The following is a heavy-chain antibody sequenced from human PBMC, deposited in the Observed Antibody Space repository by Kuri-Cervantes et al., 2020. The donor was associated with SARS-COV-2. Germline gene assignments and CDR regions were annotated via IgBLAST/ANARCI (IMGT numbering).Heavy chain of an antibody. CDR2: ISGSGGST. Sequence: GESLKISCAASGFTFSSYAMSRVRQAPGKGLEWVSAISGSGGSTYYAESVKGRFTISRDNSKNTLYLQMNSLRAEDTAVYYCAKTPLPTVTTGVFDYWGQGTLVTVSS. CDR1: GFTFSSYA. D-gene: IGHD4-17*01. J-gene: IGHJ4*02. V-gene: IGHV3-23*01. CDR3: AKTPLPTVTTGVFDY.